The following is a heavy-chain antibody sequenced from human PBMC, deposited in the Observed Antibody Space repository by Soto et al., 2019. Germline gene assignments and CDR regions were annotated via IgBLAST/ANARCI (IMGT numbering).Heavy chain of an antibody. Sequence: QVHVVESGGGVVQPGRSLRLSCAASGFDFSMSGMHWVRQAPGKGLEWVALIWNSGSPQYYGDSVKGRFTISRDNSKNMVFLQMSSLRAEDTGVYYCARASQRGYSSAPFDSWGQGALVTVSS. CDR2: IWNSGSPQ. CDR3: ARASQRGYSSAPFDS. J-gene: IGHJ5*01. CDR1: GFDFSMSG. D-gene: IGHD5-12*01. V-gene: IGHV3-33*01.